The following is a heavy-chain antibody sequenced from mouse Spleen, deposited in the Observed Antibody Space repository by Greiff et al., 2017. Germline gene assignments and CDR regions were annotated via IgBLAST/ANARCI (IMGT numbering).Heavy chain of an antibody. V-gene: IGHV2-9*01. Sequence: VQLVESGPGLVAPSQSLSITCTVSGFSLTSYGVDWVRQPPGKGLEWLGDIWGGGGPTYNSALMSSLSISKDNSKSQVFLKMNSLQTDNTAMYYCAERGGAMDYWGQGTSVTVSS. J-gene: IGHJ4*01. CDR1: GFSLTSYG. CDR3: AERGGAMDY. CDR2: IWGGGGP.